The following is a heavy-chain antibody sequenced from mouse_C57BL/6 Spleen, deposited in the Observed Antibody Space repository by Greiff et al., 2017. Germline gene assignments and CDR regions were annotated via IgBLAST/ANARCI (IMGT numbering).Heavy chain of an antibody. CDR2: IYPGDGDT. Sequence: VKLVESGPELVKPGASVKISCKASGYAFSSSWMNWVKQRPGKGLEWIGRIYPGDGDTNYNGKFKGKATLTADKSSSTAYMQLSSLTSEDSAVSFCARSLDYGSSFHFAYWGQGTLVTVSA. CDR3: ARSLDYGSSFHFAY. J-gene: IGHJ3*01. D-gene: IGHD1-1*01. V-gene: IGHV1-82*01. CDR1: GYAFSSSW.